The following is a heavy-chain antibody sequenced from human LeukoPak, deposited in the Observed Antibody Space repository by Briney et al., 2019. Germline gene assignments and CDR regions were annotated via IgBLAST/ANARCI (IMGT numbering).Heavy chain of an antibody. J-gene: IGHJ6*03. CDR3: AKSARPYYYYYMDV. V-gene: IGHV3-9*01. Sequence: GGSLRLSCAASGFTFDDYAMHWVRHAPGKGLEWVSGISWNSGSIGYADSVKGRFTISRDNAKNSLYLQMNSLRAEDTALYYCAKSARPYYYYYMDVWGKGTTVTISS. CDR2: ISWNSGSI. CDR1: GFTFDDYA.